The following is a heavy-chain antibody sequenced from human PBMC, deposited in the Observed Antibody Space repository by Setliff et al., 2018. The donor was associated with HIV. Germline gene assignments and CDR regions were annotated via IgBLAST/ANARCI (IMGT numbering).Heavy chain of an antibody. CDR3: ARTRSGGSSVYYYYYMDV. V-gene: IGHV1-8*01. CDR1: GYTSTSYD. J-gene: IGHJ6*03. Sequence: ASVKVSCKASGYTSTSYDINWVRQATGQGLEWMGWMNPDSGNTGSARNFQGRLTITWNTSISTAYMELGSLGFDDTAVYFCARTRSGGSSVYYYYYMDVWGQGTAVTVSS. D-gene: IGHD2-15*01. CDR2: MNPDSGNT.